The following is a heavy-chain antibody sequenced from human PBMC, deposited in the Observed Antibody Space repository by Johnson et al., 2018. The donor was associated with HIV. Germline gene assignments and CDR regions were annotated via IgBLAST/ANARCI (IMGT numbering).Heavy chain of an antibody. CDR1: GFTFSSYW. D-gene: IGHD6-13*01. V-gene: IGHV3-20*04. J-gene: IGHJ3*02. CDR3: ARVEGSSWSRGAFDI. CDR2: INWNGGNP. Sequence: VQLVESGGDLVQPGGSLRLSCAASGFTFSSYWMSWVRQAPGKGLEWVSGINWNGGNPGYVDSVKGRFTISRDNAKNSLYLQMNSLRAEDTAVYYCARVEGSSWSRGAFDIWGQGTMVTVSS.